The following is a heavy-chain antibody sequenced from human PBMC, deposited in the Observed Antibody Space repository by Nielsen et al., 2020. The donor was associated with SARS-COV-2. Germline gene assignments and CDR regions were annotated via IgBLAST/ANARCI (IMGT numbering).Heavy chain of an antibody. V-gene: IGHV3-7*01. J-gene: IGHJ3*01. CDR2: IKPDGSEK. CDR3: ARDWSRAFDV. Sequence: GGSLRLSCAASRFTFDDYGMSWVRQLPGKGLEWVADIKPDGSEKVYVDSVKGRFTISRDNAKNSMSLQMNSLRVEDTAVYYCARDWSRAFDVWGQGTMVTVSS. CDR1: RFTFDDYG.